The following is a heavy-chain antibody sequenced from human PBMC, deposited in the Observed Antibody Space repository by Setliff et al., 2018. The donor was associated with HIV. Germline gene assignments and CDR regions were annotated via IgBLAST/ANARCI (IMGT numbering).Heavy chain of an antibody. CDR2: LHYSVSS. CDR3: ARLRRSSGWSFDY. J-gene: IGHJ4*02. D-gene: IGHD6-19*01. Sequence: SETLSLTCTVSGGSISSSSWSWIRQPPGKGLEWIGYLHYSVSSNYNPSLKSRVTISVDTSKNQFSLKLTSVTAADSAVYYCARLRRSSGWSFDYWAQGTLVTVSS. V-gene: IGHV4-59*12. CDR1: GGSISSSS.